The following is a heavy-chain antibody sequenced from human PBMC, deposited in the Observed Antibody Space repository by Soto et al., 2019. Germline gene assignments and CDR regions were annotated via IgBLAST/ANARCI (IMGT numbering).Heavy chain of an antibody. CDR2: IYYSGST. V-gene: IGHV4-59*08. D-gene: IGHD6-13*01. J-gene: IGHJ5*02. CDR1: GGSISSYY. CDR3: ARAGYSSSWYVWWFDP. Sequence: PSETLSLTCTVSGGSISSYYWSWIRQPPGKGLEWIGYIYYSGSTNYNPSLKSRVTISVDTSKNQFSLKLSSVTAADTAVYYCARAGYSSSWYVWWFDPWGQGTLVTVSS.